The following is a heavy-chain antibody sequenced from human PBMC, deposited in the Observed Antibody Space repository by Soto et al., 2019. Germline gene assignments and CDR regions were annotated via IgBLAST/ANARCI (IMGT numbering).Heavy chain of an antibody. CDR1: GGSISSYY. CDR3: ARGFGSSWYYFDS. CDR2: IYTDGGT. D-gene: IGHD6-13*01. V-gene: IGHV4-4*07. J-gene: IGHJ4*02. Sequence: SETLSLTCTVSGGSISSYYWSWIRQPAGKRLAWIGRIYTDGGTNYNPSLKSRVAMSLDTSRRQFSLKLSSVTAADTAVYYCARGFGSSWYYFDSWGQGTLVTVSS.